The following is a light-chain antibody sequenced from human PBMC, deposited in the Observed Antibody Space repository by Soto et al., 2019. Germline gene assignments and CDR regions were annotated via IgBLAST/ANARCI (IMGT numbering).Light chain of an antibody. CDR1: SSDIGRYNY. CDR2: DVS. Sequence: SVLTQPRSVSGSPGQSVTISCTGTSSDIGRYNYVSWYQHHPGKAPQLIIYDVSKRPSGVPDRFSGSKSGNTASLTVSGLQAEDEADHYCCSYAGNYSYVFGTGTKVTVL. V-gene: IGLV2-11*01. CDR3: CSYAGNYSYV. J-gene: IGLJ1*01.